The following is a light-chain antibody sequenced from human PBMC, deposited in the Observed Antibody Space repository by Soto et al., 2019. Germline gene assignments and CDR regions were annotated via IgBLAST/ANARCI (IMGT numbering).Light chain of an antibody. J-gene: IGLJ2*01. V-gene: IGLV1-51*01. Sequence: QSVLTQPPSVSAAPGQKVTISCSGSSSNIGNNYVSWYQQFPGTAPKLLIYDNYERPSGIPDRFSGSKSATSATLGITGLQTGDEADYYCGTWDNSLSAVVFGGGTKVTVL. CDR3: GTWDNSLSAVV. CDR1: SSNIGNNY. CDR2: DNY.